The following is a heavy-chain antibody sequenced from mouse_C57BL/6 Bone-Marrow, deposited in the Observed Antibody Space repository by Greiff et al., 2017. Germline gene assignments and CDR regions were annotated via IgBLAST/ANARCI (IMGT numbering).Heavy chain of an antibody. J-gene: IGHJ2*01. CDR1: GYTFTSYW. Sequence: QVQLQQPGAELVKPGASVKLSCKASGYTFTSYWMQWVKQRPGQGLEWIGEIDPSDSYTNYNQKFKGKATLTVDTSSSTAYMQLSSLTSEDSAVYYCARWRITTVVAHFDYWGQGTTLTVSS. CDR3: ARWRITTVVAHFDY. D-gene: IGHD1-1*01. CDR2: IDPSDSYT. V-gene: IGHV1-50*01.